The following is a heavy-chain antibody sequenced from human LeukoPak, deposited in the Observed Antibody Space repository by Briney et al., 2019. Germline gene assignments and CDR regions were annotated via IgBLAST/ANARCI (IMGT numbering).Heavy chain of an antibody. V-gene: IGHV4-4*09. Sequence: SETLSLTCTVSGGSISSYYWSWIRQPPGKGLEWIGYIYSSGNTNYNPSLNSRVTISVDTSKNQFSLKLSSVTAADTAVYYCARRGRDGYTFGYWGQGTLVTVSS. D-gene: IGHD5-24*01. CDR1: GGSISSYY. CDR2: IYSSGNT. J-gene: IGHJ4*02. CDR3: ARRGRDGYTFGY.